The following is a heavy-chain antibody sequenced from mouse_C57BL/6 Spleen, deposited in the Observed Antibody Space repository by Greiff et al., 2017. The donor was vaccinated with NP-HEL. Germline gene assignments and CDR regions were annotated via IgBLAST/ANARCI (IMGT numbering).Heavy chain of an antibody. Sequence: VQLQQPGAELVKPGASVKMSCKASGYTFTSYWITWVKQRPGQGLEWIGDIYPGSGSTNYNEKFKSKATLTVDTSSSTAYMQLSSLTSEDSAVYYCARDGNILRYFDVWGTGTTVTVSS. V-gene: IGHV1-55*01. CDR1: GYTFTSYW. CDR2: IYPGSGST. D-gene: IGHD1-1*01. J-gene: IGHJ1*03. CDR3: ARDGNILRYFDV.